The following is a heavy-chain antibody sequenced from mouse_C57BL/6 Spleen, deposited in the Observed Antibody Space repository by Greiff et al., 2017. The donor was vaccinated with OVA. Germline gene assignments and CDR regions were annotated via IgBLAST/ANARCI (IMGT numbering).Heavy chain of an antibody. CDR2: IYPGDGDT. CDR3: ARGRITEDYFDY. V-gene: IGHV1-80*01. Sequence: VQLQQSGAELVKPGASVKISCKASGYAFSSYWMNWVKQRPGKGLEWIGQIYPGDGDTNYNGKFKGKATLTADKSSSTAYMQLSSLTSEDSAVYFCARGRITEDYFDYWGQGTTLTVSS. D-gene: IGHD1-1*01. J-gene: IGHJ2*01. CDR1: GYAFSSYW.